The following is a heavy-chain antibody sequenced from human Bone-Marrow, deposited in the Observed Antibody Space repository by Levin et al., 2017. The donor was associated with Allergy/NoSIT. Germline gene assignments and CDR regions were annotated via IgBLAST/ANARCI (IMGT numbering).Heavy chain of an antibody. D-gene: IGHD1-14*01. CDR1: GASIGGGYW. CDR2: MHHSGAS. CDR3: ARGGPGFDESRTTYIPVLDY. J-gene: IGHJ4*02. V-gene: IGHV4/OR15-8*01. Sequence: ASETLSLTCVVSGASIGGGYWWSWVRQSPERGLEWIGDMHHSGASIYNPSFETRATVSVDKLKNHFSLQFRTVGVADTAVYYCARGGPGFDESRTTYIPVLDYWGPGLLVTVSS.